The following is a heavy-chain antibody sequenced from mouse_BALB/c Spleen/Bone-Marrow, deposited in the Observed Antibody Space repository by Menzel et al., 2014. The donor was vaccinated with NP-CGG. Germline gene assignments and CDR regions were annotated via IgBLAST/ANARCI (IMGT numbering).Heavy chain of an antibody. CDR2: IYPGDGDT. J-gene: IGHJ4*01. D-gene: IGHD2-4*01. V-gene: IGHV1-80*01. CDR3: ASVYDYGRGYAMDY. Sequence: QVHVKQSGAEVMRPGSSVNISCKASGYAFSNYGMNWVKQRPGQDLEWIGQIYPGDGDTNYNGKFKGRVTLTADKSSSTAYMQLSSLTSEDSAVYFCASVYDYGRGYAMDYWGQGTSVTVSS. CDR1: GYAFSNYG.